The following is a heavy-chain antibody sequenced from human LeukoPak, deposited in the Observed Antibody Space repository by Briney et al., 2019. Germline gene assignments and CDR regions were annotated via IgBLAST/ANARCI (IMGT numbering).Heavy chain of an antibody. D-gene: IGHD1-26*01. CDR1: GFTFSSYW. Sequence: GSLRLSCAASGFTFSSYWMSWVRQAPGKGLEWVANIKQDGSEKYYVDSVKGRSTISRDNAKNSLYLQMNSLRAEDTAVYYCARREEWELLYYFDYWGQGTLVTVSS. J-gene: IGHJ4*02. CDR3: ARREEWELLYYFDY. CDR2: IKQDGSEK. V-gene: IGHV3-7*01.